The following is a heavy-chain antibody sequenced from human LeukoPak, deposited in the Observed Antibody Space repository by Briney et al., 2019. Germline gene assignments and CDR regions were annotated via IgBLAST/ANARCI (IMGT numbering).Heavy chain of an antibody. CDR3: AKDLRSSNYYFFDY. V-gene: IGHV3-23*01. J-gene: IGHJ4*02. CDR2: ISGSGGST. CDR1: GFTFSSYA. D-gene: IGHD6-13*01. Sequence: GGSLRLSCAASGFTFSSYAMSWVRQAPGKGLEWVSGISGSGGSTYYADSVKGRFTISRDNSKNTLYLQMNSLRAEDTAVYYCAKDLRSSNYYFFDYWGQGTLVTVSP.